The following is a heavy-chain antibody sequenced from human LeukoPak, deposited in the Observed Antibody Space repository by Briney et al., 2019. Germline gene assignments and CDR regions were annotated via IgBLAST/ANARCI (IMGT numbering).Heavy chain of an antibody. CDR2: IYYSGST. CDR3: ATGSYYNVGFDY. V-gene: IGHV4-39*01. D-gene: IGHD3-10*01. J-gene: IGHJ4*02. CDR1: GGSISSSSYY. Sequence: SETLSLTCTVSGGSISSSSYYWGWIRQPPGKGLEWIGSIYYSGSTYYTPSLKSRVTISVDTSKSQFSLKLSSVTAADTAVYYCATGSYYNVGFDYWGQGTLVTVSS.